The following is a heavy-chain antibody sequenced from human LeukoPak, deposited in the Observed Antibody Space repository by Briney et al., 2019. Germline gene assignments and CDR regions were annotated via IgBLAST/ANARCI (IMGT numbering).Heavy chain of an antibody. V-gene: IGHV2-70*01. Sequence: SGPTLLHPTQTLTLTCTFSGFSLSTRGMCVSWIRQPPGKALEWLALIDWDDDKYYSTSLKTRLTISKDTSKNQVVLTMTNMDPVDTATYYCARTLYSSGSWVYDPWGQGTLVTVSS. CDR1: GFSLSTRGMC. CDR2: IDWDDDK. D-gene: IGHD6-19*01. J-gene: IGHJ5*02. CDR3: ARTLYSSGSWVYDP.